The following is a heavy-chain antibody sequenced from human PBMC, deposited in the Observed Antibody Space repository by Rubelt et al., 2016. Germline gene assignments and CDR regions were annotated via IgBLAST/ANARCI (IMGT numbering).Heavy chain of an antibody. Sequence: EVQLVQSGAEVKKPGESLRISCKGSGYSFTSYWISWVRQMPGKGLEWMGRIDPSDSYTNYSPACQGHVPSAANNSISTAYLQWSSLKASDTAMYYCARHISVVVVNYMDVWGKGTTVTVSS. D-gene: IGHD2-21*01. J-gene: IGHJ6*03. CDR3: ARHISVVVVNYMDV. CDR2: IDPSDSYT. V-gene: IGHV5-10-1*01. CDR1: GYSFTSYW.